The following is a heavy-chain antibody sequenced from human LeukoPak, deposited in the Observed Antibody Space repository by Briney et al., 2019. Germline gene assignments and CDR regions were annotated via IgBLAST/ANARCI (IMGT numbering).Heavy chain of an antibody. CDR2: IRYDGSNK. CDR1: GFTFSTYR. D-gene: IGHD6-13*01. CDR3: AKASIAAAGTGYFDY. V-gene: IGHV3-30*02. Sequence: GGSLRLSCAASGFTFSTYRMNWVRQGPGKGLEWVAFIRYDGSNKYYADSVKGRFTISRDNSKNTLYVQMNSLRAEDTAVYYCAKASIAAAGTGYFDYWGQGTLVTVSS. J-gene: IGHJ4*02.